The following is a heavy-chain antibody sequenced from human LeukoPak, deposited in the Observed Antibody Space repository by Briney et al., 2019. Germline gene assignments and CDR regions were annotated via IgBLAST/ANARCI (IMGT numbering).Heavy chain of an antibody. CDR3: AKDQAPYSSGWYYSY. CDR1: GFTFSSYA. CDR2: ISYDGSNK. J-gene: IGHJ4*02. V-gene: IGHV3-30-3*01. Sequence: QPGRSLRLSCAASGFTFSSYAMHWVRQAPGKGLEWVAVISYDGSNKYYADSVKGRFTISRDNSKNTLYLQMNSLRAEDTAVYYCAKDQAPYSSGWYYSYWGQGTLVTVSS. D-gene: IGHD6-19*01.